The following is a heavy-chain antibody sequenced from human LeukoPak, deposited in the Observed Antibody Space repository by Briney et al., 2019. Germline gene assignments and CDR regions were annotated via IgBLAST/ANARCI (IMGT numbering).Heavy chain of an antibody. Sequence: GGSLRLSCAASGFTFNDYYMSWIRQAPGKGLDWVSYISSSGSTIYYADSVKGRFTISRDNAKNSLYLQMNSLRAEDTAVYYCAREGSGYDFSYYYYYYMDVWGKGTTVTISS. V-gene: IGHV3-11*01. CDR2: ISSSGSTI. CDR3: AREGSGYDFSYYYYYYMDV. D-gene: IGHD5-12*01. CDR1: GFTFNDYY. J-gene: IGHJ6*03.